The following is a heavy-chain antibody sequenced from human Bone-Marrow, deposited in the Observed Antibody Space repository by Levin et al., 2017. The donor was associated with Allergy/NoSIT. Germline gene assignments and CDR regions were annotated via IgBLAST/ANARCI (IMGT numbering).Heavy chain of an antibody. J-gene: IGHJ4*02. Sequence: TGGSLRLSCAASGFTFSSYAMSWVRQAPGKGLEGVSAISDSGGNYADSVKGRFTISRDNSKNARYLQMNSLRAEDTAGYYCTKGGGECCRGGGCYHDYWGQGTLVTVSS. CDR2: ISDSGG. CDR3: TKGGGECCRGGGCYHDY. CDR1: GFTFSSYA. V-gene: IGHV3-23*01. D-gene: IGHD2-15*01.